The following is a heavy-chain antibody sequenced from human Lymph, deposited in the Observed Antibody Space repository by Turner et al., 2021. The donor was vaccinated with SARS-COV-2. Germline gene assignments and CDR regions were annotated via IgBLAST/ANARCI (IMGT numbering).Heavy chain of an antibody. J-gene: IGHJ4*02. Sequence: VQLVEAGGGLVPPGGSLRLSCSASGFTFSNYAMHWTRQAPGKGLEYVSAISTNALSTYYAGSVKGRFTISRDNSKHTLYLQMNSLRAEDTAVYYCAKGVAGGWLQPNSFDYWGQGTLVTVSS. V-gene: IGHV3-64*04. CDR3: AKGVAGGWLQPNSFDY. CDR1: GFTFSNYA. CDR2: ISTNALST. D-gene: IGHD5-12*01.